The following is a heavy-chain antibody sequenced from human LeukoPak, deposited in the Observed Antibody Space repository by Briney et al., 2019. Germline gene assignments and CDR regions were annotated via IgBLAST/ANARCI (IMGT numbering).Heavy chain of an antibody. CDR2: IYSGGST. Sequence: GGSLTLSCAVCGFTVSSNYMIWVRQAPGKGLEWVSVIYSGGSTYYADSVKGRFTISRDNSKNTLYLQMNSLRAEDTAVYYCARALLLTGTTPGEFDYWGQGTLVTVSS. V-gene: IGHV3-66*01. CDR3: ARALLLTGTTPGEFDY. D-gene: IGHD1-20*01. J-gene: IGHJ4*02. CDR1: GFTVSSNY.